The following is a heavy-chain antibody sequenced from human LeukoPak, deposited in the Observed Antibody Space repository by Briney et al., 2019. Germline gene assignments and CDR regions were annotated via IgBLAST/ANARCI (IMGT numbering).Heavy chain of an antibody. CDR3: ARARGVSTGYRPIDY. V-gene: IGHV3-33*01. D-gene: IGHD3-22*01. Sequence: GGSLRLSCAASGFTFSTSGMHWVRQAPGKGLEWVAVIWYDGSNKHYAESVKGRFSISRDNSKSTLYLQMNSLRAEDTAVYYCARARGVSTGYRPIDYWAQGTLVTVSS. J-gene: IGHJ4*02. CDR1: GFTFSTSG. CDR2: IWYDGSNK.